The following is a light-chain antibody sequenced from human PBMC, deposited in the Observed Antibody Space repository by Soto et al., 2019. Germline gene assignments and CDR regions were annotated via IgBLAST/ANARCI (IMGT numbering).Light chain of an antibody. J-gene: IGLJ7*01. CDR2: DVN. V-gene: IGLV2-14*03. CDR3: TSWTTSTTRI. CDR1: SSDIGAYNF. Sequence: QSALTQPASVSGSPGQSITISCTGTSSDIGAYNFVSWYQQHPGKAPKLMLYDVNIRPSGVSNRFSGSKSGNTASLTISGLQAEDEAAYYGTSWTTSTTRIFGGGTQLNVL.